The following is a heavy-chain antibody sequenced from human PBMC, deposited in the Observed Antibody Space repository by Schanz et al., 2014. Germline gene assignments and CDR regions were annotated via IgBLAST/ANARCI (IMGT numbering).Heavy chain of an antibody. CDR1: GGSVSSGGYS. J-gene: IGHJ5*02. Sequence: QVQLQESGPGLVKPSETLSLTCAVSGGSVSSGGYSWSWIRQPPGKGLEWLGYIYNGGTTYYNPSLQSRLSISVDTSENQFSLKLTSVTSADTAVYYCARTLVNGSRKWFVPWGPGTQVTVSS. CDR2: IYNGGTT. V-gene: IGHV4-30-4*07. D-gene: IGHD3-10*01. CDR3: ARTLVNGSRKWFVP.